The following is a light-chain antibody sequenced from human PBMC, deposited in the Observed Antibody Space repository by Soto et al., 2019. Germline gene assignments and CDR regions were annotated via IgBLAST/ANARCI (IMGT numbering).Light chain of an antibody. CDR1: QSVFYSPNNNNY. CDR2: WAS. CDR3: QQYSTPPWT. J-gene: IGKJ1*01. Sequence: DIVMTQSPDSLAVSLGEGATITCKASQSVFYSPNNNNYLAWYQQKPGQPPRLLIYWASTRESGVPDRFSGSGSGTDFTLTISGRQAEDVAVYFCQQYSTPPWTFGQGTKVEVK. V-gene: IGKV4-1*01.